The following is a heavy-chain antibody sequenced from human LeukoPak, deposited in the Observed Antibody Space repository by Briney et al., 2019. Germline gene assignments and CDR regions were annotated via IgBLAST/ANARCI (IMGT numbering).Heavy chain of an antibody. V-gene: IGHV1-69*04. J-gene: IGHJ4*02. CDR2: IIPILGIA. CDR1: GGTFSSYA. D-gene: IGHD1-26*01. CDR3: ARGVEAAADIDY. Sequence: GASVKVSCKASGGTFSSYAISWVRQAPGQGLEWMGRIIPILGIANYAQKFQGRVTITADKSTSTANMELSSLRSEDTAVYYCARGVEAAADIDYWGQGTLVTVSS.